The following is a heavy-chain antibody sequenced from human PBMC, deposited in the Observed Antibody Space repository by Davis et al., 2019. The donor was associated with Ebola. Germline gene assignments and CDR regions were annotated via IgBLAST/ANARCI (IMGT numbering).Heavy chain of an antibody. D-gene: IGHD5-12*01. J-gene: IGHJ4*02. CDR1: GYTFTYRY. CDR3: AIAPGGGYYFDY. Sequence: SVKVSCKASGYTFTYRYLHWVRQAPGQALEWMGWITPFNGNTNYAQKFQDRVTITRDRSMSTAYMELSSLRSEDTAMYYCAIAPGGGYYFDYWAREPWSPSPQ. CDR2: ITPFNGNT. V-gene: IGHV1-45*02.